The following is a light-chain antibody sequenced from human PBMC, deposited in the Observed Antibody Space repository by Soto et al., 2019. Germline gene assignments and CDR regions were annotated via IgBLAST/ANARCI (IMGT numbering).Light chain of an antibody. CDR1: QSLFYSSNSKDY. CDR2: WVS. Sequence: DIVMTQSPESLAVSLGERATINCKASQSLFYSSNSKDYLAWYQQKPGQPPRLLIYWVSTRESGVPDRFSGSGSGTDFTLTVSSLQAEDVAVYYCQQYFSTPWTFGQGTKVEIK. J-gene: IGKJ1*01. CDR3: QQYFSTPWT. V-gene: IGKV4-1*01.